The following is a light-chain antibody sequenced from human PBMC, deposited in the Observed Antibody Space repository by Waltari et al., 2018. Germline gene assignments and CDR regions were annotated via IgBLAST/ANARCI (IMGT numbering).Light chain of an antibody. Sequence: QAGMTQPPALSKGLGQTATLTCTEDNNNLDYRGAAWLRHHQGHPPKLLSSRDNGRPSGISERFPAPRSRNTASLTITGLQPEDEADYYCLAWDNGLRSWVFGGGTKLTVL. V-gene: IGLV10-54*04. CDR1: NNNLDYRG. J-gene: IGLJ3*02. CDR3: LAWDNGLRSWV. CDR2: RDN.